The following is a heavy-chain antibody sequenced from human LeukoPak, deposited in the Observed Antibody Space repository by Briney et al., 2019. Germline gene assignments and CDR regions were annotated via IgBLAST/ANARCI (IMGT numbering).Heavy chain of an antibody. CDR3: ARKIKLVLDAFDI. Sequence: GGSLRLSCAASGFTFSSYSMNWVRQAPGKGLEWVSYISSSSSTIYYADSVKGRFTISRDNAKNSLYLQMNSLRAEDTAVYYCARKIKLVLDAFDIWGQGTMVTVSS. CDR2: ISSSSSTI. J-gene: IGHJ3*02. V-gene: IGHV3-48*01. CDR1: GFTFSSYS. D-gene: IGHD6-6*01.